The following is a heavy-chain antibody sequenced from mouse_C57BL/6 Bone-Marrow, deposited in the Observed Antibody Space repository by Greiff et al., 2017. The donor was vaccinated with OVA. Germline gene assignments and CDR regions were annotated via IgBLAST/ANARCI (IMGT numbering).Heavy chain of an antibody. V-gene: IGHV14-4*01. CDR1: GFNIKDDY. J-gene: IGHJ4*01. Sequence: VQLQQSGAELVRPGASVKLSCTASGFNIKDDYMHWVKQRPEQGLELIGRIDPANGDTEYASKFQGKATITADTSSNTAYLQLSSLTSEYTAVYYCTTLSHAMDYWGQGTSVTVSS. CDR2: IDPANGDT. CDR3: TTLSHAMDY. D-gene: IGHD1-1*01.